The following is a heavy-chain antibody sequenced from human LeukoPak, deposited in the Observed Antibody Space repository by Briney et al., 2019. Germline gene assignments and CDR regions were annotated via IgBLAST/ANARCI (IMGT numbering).Heavy chain of an antibody. CDR2: IIPIFGTA. J-gene: IGHJ2*01. V-gene: IGHV1-69*13. Sequence: SVKVSCKASGGTFSSYTISWVRQAPGQGLEWMGRIIPIFGTANYAQKFQGRVTITADESTSTAYMELSSLRSEDTAVYYCARKRYYDSSGNWYFDLWGRGTLVTVSS. D-gene: IGHD3-22*01. CDR1: GGTFSSYT. CDR3: ARKRYYDSSGNWYFDL.